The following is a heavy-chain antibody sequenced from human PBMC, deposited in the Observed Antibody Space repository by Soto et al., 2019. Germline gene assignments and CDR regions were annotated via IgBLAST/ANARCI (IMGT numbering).Heavy chain of an antibody. V-gene: IGHV3-33*01. CDR1: GFTFSSYG. D-gene: IGHD6-13*01. Sequence: GGSLRLSCAASGFTFSSYGMHWVRQAPGKGLEWVAVIWYDGSNKYYADSVKGRFTISRDNSKNTLYLQMNSLRAEDTAVYYCAGPYSSGWYLGMDVWGKGTTVTVSS. J-gene: IGHJ6*03. CDR2: IWYDGSNK. CDR3: AGPYSSGWYLGMDV.